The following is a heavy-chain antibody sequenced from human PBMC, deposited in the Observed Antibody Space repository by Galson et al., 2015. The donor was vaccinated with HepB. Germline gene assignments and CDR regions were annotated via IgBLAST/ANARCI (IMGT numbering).Heavy chain of an antibody. D-gene: IGHD1-1*01. CDR3: AKDRSKTGKGPDY. CDR2: ISGSGGST. CDR1: GFTFSSYA. Sequence: SLRLSCAASGFTFSSYAMSWVRQAPGKGLEWVSAISGSGGSTYYADSVKGRFTISRDNSKNTLYLQMNSLRAEDTAVYYCAKDRSKTGKGPDYWGQGTLVTVSS. J-gene: IGHJ4*02. V-gene: IGHV3-23*01.